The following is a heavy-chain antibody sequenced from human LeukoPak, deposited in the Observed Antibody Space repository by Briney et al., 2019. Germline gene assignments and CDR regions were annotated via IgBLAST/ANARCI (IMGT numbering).Heavy chain of an antibody. CDR2: VSGRGDST. CDR3: AKGAAYSSGSYFEY. D-gene: IGHD3-10*01. CDR1: GFTFNRNA. V-gene: IGHV3-23*01. Sequence: GGSLRLSCAASGFTFNRNAMNWVRQAPGKGLEGVSGVSGRGDSTYYADSVKGRFTISRDNYKKTLYVQMNSLRADDTAVYYCAKGAAYSSGSYFEYWGQGALVTVSS. J-gene: IGHJ4*02.